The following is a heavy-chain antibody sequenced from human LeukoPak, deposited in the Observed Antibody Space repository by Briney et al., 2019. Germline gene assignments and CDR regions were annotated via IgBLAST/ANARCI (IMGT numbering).Heavy chain of an antibody. CDR2: ISSSSSTI. Sequence: GGSLRLSCAASGFIFSSYSMNWVRQAPGKGLEWVSYISSSSSTIYYADSVKGRFTISRDNAKNSLYLQMNSLRAEDTAVYYCTVTNYYYYYMDVWGKGTTVTVSS. D-gene: IGHD4-17*01. V-gene: IGHV3-48*01. J-gene: IGHJ6*03. CDR3: TVTNYYYYYMDV. CDR1: GFIFSSYS.